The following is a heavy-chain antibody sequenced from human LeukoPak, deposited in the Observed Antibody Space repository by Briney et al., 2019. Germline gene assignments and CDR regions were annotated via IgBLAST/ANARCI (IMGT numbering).Heavy chain of an antibody. CDR3: ARGRVEWLSHYYYYYMDV. CDR2: INHSGST. J-gene: IGHJ6*03. V-gene: IGHV4-34*01. CDR1: GGSFSGYY. D-gene: IGHD3-3*01. Sequence: SETLSLTCAVYGGSFSGYYWSWIRQPPGKGLEWIGEINHSGSTNYNPSLKSRVTISVDTSKNQFSLKLSSVTAADTAVYYCARGRVEWLSHYYYYYMDVWGKGTTVTVSS.